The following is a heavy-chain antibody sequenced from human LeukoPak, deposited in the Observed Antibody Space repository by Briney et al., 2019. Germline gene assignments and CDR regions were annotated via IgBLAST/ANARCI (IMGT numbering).Heavy chain of an antibody. D-gene: IGHD1-1*01. CDR3: ASSNGGILNY. CDR1: GGSFSGYY. CDR2: IDQSGST. Sequence: PSETLSLTCAVYGGSFSGYYLSWIRQPPGKGLEWIGEIDQSGSTSYNPSLKSRVTFSVDTSKNQFSLKLTSVTAADTAVYYCASSNGGILNYWGQGTLVIVSS. J-gene: IGHJ4*02. V-gene: IGHV4-34*01.